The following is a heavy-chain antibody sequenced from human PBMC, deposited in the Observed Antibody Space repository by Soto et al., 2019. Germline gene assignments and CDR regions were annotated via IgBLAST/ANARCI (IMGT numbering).Heavy chain of an antibody. CDR2: ISGSGGST. Sequence: EVQLLESGGGLVQPGGSLRLSCAASGFTFSSYAMSWVRQAPGKGLEWVSAISGSGGSTYYADSVKGRFTISRDNYKNTLYLQMNSLRAEDTAVYYCARVVVAATKSFDYWGQGTLVTVSS. V-gene: IGHV3-23*01. CDR3: ARVVVAATKSFDY. J-gene: IGHJ4*02. CDR1: GFTFSSYA. D-gene: IGHD2-15*01.